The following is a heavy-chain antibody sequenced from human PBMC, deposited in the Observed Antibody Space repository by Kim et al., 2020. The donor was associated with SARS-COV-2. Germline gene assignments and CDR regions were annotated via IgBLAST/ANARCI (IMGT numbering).Heavy chain of an antibody. D-gene: IGHD3-9*01. CDR1: GGTFSSYA. CDR2: IIPIFGTA. CDR3: ARGGVLRYFDCMGI. J-gene: IGHJ4*02. Sequence: SVKVSCKASGGTFSSYAISWVRQAPGQGLEWMGGIIPIFGTANYAQKFQGRVTITADESTSTAYMELSSLRSEDTAVYYCARGGVLRYFDCMGIWGQGTLVTVSS. V-gene: IGHV1-69*13.